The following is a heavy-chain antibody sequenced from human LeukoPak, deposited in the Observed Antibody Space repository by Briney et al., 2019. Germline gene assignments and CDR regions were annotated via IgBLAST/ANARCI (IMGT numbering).Heavy chain of an antibody. CDR3: ARGYCSGGTCYRTFFDY. CDR2: VSYSGST. Sequence: SETLSLTCTVPGGSISSYYWSWIRQPPGKGLEWIGYVSYSGSTNYNSTLKSRATISVDTSKNQFSLKLSSVTAADTAVYYCARGYCSGGTCYRTFFDYWGQGTLVTVSS. V-gene: IGHV4-59*01. D-gene: IGHD2-15*01. J-gene: IGHJ4*02. CDR1: GGSISSYY.